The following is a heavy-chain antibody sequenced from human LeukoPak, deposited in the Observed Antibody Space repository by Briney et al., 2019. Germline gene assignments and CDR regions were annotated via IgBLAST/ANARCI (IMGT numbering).Heavy chain of an antibody. Sequence: SETLSLTCTVSGGSISTYYWNWIRQPPGKGLEWIGYIYYSGSTNYNPSLKSRVTISVDTSKNQFSLKLSSVTAADTAVYYCASSTGFLEWLAFWGQGTLVTVSS. V-gene: IGHV4-59*01. D-gene: IGHD3-3*01. CDR3: ASSTGFLEWLAF. CDR1: GGSISTYY. J-gene: IGHJ4*02. CDR2: IYYSGST.